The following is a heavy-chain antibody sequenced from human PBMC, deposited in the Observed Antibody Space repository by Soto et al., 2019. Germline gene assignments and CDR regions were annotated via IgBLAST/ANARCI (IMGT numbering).Heavy chain of an antibody. CDR2: IWYDGSNK. Sequence: GGSLRLSCAASGFTFSSYGMHWVRQAPGKGLEWVAVIWYDGSNKYYADSVKGRFTISRDNSKNTLYLQMNSLRAEDTAVYYCAREAAVAEVWFDPWGQGTLVTVSS. D-gene: IGHD6-19*01. J-gene: IGHJ5*02. CDR1: GFTFSSYG. CDR3: AREAAVAEVWFDP. V-gene: IGHV3-33*01.